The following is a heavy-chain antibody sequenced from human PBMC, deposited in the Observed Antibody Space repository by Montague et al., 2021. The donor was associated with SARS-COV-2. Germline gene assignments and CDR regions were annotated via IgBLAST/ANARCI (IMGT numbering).Heavy chain of an antibody. CDR3: ARDIAVAGLFDY. CDR2: LFISGST. J-gene: IGHJ4*02. D-gene: IGHD6-19*01. V-gene: IGHV4-61*02. Sequence: TLSLTCTVYAASISTGSYYWSWIRQRAGKGLAWIGRLFISGSTNYNPSLKSRGTKSVDTSKNQFSLKLSSVTAADTAVYYCARDIAVAGLFDYWGQGTLVTVAS. CDR1: AASISTGSYY.